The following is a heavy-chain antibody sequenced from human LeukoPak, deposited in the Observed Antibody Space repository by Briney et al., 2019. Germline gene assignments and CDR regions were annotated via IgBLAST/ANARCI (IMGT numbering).Heavy chain of an antibody. V-gene: IGHV3-7*01. D-gene: IGHD2-21*02. CDR3: ARAGHYYFDY. Sequence: GGSLRLSCAASGVTFSSYWMSWVRQAPGKGLEWVANIKEDGTEKYYVDSVKGRFTISRDNAKNSLYLQMNSLRAEDTAVYYCARAGHYYFDYWGQGTLVTVSS. CDR1: GVTFSSYW. J-gene: IGHJ4*02. CDR2: IKEDGTEK.